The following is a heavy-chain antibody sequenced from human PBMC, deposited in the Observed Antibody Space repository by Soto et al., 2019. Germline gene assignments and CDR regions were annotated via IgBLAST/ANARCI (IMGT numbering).Heavy chain of an antibody. D-gene: IGHD2-15*01. CDR3: ARDREDIVVVVAATPGDY. V-gene: IGHV1-46*01. J-gene: IGHJ4*02. CDR1: GYTFTGDY. Sequence: GASVKVSCKGSGYTFTGDYMHWVRQAPGQGLEWMGIINPSGGSTSYAQKFQGRVTMTRDTSTSTVYMELSSLRSEDTAVYYCARDREDIVVVVAATPGDYWGQGTLVTVSS. CDR2: INPSGGST.